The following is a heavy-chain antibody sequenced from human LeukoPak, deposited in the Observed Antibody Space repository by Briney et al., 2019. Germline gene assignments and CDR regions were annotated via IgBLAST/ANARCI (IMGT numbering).Heavy chain of an antibody. CDR1: GYTFSTYA. CDR3: ARSYIVVVPAVYFDY. J-gene: IGHJ4*02. CDR2: INGGDGST. V-gene: IGHV1-3*01. Sequence: GASVKVSCKTSGYTFSTYAIQWVRQAPGQRLEWMGWINGGDGSTKFSQKFQGRVTITRDTSARSSYMELSSLRSEDTAVYYCARSYIVVVPAVYFDYWGRGTLVTVSS. D-gene: IGHD2-2*01.